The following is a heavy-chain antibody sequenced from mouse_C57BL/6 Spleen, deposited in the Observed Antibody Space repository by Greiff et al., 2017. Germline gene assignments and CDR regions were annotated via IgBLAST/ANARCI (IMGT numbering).Heavy chain of an antibody. CDR3: TSDWGSEGLDY. V-gene: IGHV5-16*01. CDR1: GFTFSDYY. Sequence: VMLVEPEGGLVQPGRSLKLSCTASGFTFSDYYMAWVRQVPEKGLEWVANINYDGSSPYYPDSLKSSFIISRDNAKNMLYLQMSSLKSEDTAAYYCTSDWGSEGLDYWGQGTTLTVSS. J-gene: IGHJ2*01. CDR2: INYDGSSP.